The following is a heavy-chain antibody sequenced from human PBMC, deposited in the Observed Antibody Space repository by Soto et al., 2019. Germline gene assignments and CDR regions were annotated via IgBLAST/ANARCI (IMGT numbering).Heavy chain of an antibody. CDR1: GFTFSSYW. CDR3: ARGNSAWVSWIVVVPAATLQNWFDP. CDR2: INSDGSST. Sequence: GGSLRLSCAASGFTFSSYWMHWVRQAPGKGLVWVSRINSDGSSTSYADSVKGRFTISRDNAKNTLYLKMNSLRAEDTAVYYCARGNSAWVSWIVVVPAATLQNWFDPWGQGTLVTVSS. D-gene: IGHD2-2*01. J-gene: IGHJ5*02. V-gene: IGHV3-74*01.